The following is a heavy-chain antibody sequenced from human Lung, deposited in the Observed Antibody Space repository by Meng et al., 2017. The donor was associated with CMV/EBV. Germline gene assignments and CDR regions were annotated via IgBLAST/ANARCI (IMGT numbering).Heavy chain of an antibody. CDR3: ARGPSTVTVGRVGFDY. CDR1: SINSVGYY. J-gene: IGHJ4*02. D-gene: IGHD2-21*02. V-gene: IGHV4-31*02. CDR2: IYYSGST. Sequence: SINSVGYYWTWIRQRPGKGLEWIEYIYYSGSTYYNPSLKSRVTISVDTSKNQFSLKLSSVTAADTAVYYCARGPSTVTVGRVGFDYWGQGTLVTVSS.